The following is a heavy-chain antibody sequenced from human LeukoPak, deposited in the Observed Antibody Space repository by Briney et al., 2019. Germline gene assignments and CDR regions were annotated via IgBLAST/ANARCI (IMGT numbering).Heavy chain of an antibody. CDR2: ISSSSSSI. D-gene: IGHD3-22*01. J-gene: IGHJ3*02. CDR3: ARDGNFPSSGYYSGYAFDI. CDR1: GFTFSSYS. V-gene: IGHV3-21*01. Sequence: GGSLRLSCAASGFTFSSYSMNWVRQAPGKGLEWVSSISSSSSSIYYADSVKGRFTISRANAKNSLYLQMNSLRAEDTAVYYCARDGNFPSSGYYSGYAFDIWGQGTMVTVSS.